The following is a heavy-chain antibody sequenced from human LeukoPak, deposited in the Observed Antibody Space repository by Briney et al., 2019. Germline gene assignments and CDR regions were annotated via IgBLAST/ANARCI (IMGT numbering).Heavy chain of an antibody. D-gene: IGHD3-10*01. CDR1: GGSISSGGYY. CDR3: ARVNHRVLVGDAFDI. V-gene: IGHV4-39*07. J-gene: IGHJ3*02. CDR2: VYNSGST. Sequence: SETLSLTCTVSGGSISSGGYYWSWIRQHPGKGLEWIGSVYNSGSTFYNPSLESRVTISGDTSKNQVSLNLNSVTAADTAMYYCARVNHRVLVGDAFDIWGQGTMVTVSS.